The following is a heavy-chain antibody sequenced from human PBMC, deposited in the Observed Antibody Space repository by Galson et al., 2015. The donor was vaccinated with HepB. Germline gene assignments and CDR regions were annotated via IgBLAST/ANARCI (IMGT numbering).Heavy chain of an antibody. D-gene: IGHD1-1*01. V-gene: IGHV3-30-3*01. CDR1: GFTFSSYA. Sequence: SLRLSCAASGFTFSSYAMHWVRQAPGKGLEWVAVISYDGSNKYYADSVKGRFTISRDNSKNTLYLQMNSLRAEDTAVYYCARDMAQLERRGAFDIWGQGTMVTVSS. CDR3: ARDMAQLERRGAFDI. J-gene: IGHJ3*02. CDR2: ISYDGSNK.